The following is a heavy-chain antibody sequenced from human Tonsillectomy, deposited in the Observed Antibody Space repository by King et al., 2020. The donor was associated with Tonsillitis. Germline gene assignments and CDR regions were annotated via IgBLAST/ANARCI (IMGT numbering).Heavy chain of an antibody. V-gene: IGHV3-21*01. Sequence: VQLVESGGGLVKPGGSLRLSCAASGFTFSSYSMNWVRQAPGKGLEWVSSISSSSSYIYYADSVKGRFTTSRDNAKNSLYLQMNSLRAEDTAVYYCARGNCSGGSCYPPENDAFDIWGQGTMVTVSS. D-gene: IGHD2-15*01. CDR1: GFTFSSYS. CDR3: ARGNCSGGSCYPPENDAFDI. J-gene: IGHJ3*02. CDR2: ISSSSSYI.